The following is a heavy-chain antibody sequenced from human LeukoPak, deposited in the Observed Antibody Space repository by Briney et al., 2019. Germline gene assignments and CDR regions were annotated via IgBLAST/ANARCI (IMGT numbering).Heavy chain of an antibody. CDR1: GGSFSGYY. J-gene: IGHJ4*02. CDR3: AREPGVLCFGETDY. V-gene: IGHV4-34*01. D-gene: IGHD3-10*01. Sequence: SETLSLTCAVYGGSFSGYYWSWIRQPPGKGLEWIGEINHSGSTNYNPSLKSRVTISVDTSKNQFSLKLSSVTAADTAVYYCAREPGVLCFGETDYWGQGTLVTVSS. CDR2: INHSGST.